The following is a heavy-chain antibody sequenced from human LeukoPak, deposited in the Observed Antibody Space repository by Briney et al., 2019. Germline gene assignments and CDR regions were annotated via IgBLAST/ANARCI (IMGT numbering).Heavy chain of an antibody. CDR1: GFTFSSYG. D-gene: IGHD6-13*01. Sequence: GGSLRLSCAASGFTFSSYGMHWVRQAPGKGLEWVAVIWYDGSNKYYADSVKDRFTISRDNSKNTLYLQMNSLRAEDTAVYYCARGEQQLVFAFDYWGQGTLVTVSS. CDR2: IWYDGSNK. CDR3: ARGEQQLVFAFDY. V-gene: IGHV3-33*01. J-gene: IGHJ4*02.